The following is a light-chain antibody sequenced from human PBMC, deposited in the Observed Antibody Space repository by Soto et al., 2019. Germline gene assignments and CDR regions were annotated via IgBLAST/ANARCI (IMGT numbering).Light chain of an antibody. CDR1: QLSSKY. J-gene: IGKJ4*02. Sequence: AKQLSSKYLTWVQQKPGNAPKLLISDASNMDSGIPVRFSASDSGTDFTLTISSLQPEDSAVYYCQQYDSSLRTFRGGTKVDI. CDR2: DAS. CDR3: QQYDSSLRT. V-gene: IGKV1-16*01.